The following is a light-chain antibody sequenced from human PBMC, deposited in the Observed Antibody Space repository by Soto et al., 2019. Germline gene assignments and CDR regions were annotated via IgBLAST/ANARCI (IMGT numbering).Light chain of an antibody. CDR1: SSSIGSNA. CDR3: ATWDDSLNAHV. V-gene: IGLV1-44*01. CDR2: SDN. J-gene: IGLJ1*01. Sequence: QSVLTQPPSASGTPGQRVTISCSGSSSSIGSNAVNWYQQLPGTAPKLLIYSDNHRPSGVPDRFSGSKSGTSASLAISGLQSEDEADYHCATWDDSLNAHVFGIGTKLTVL.